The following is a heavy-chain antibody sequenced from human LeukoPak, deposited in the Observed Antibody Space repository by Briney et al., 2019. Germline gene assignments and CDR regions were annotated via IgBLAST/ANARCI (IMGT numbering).Heavy chain of an antibody. J-gene: IGHJ4*02. CDR2: IYYTGST. D-gene: IGHD3-10*01. V-gene: IGHV4-39*01. CDR1: GGSVTSSSFY. CDR3: ATGITSFDY. Sequence: PSETLSLTCTVSGGSVTSSSFYWGWIRQPPGKGLEWIGSIYYTGSTYYNPSLKSRVTISVDTSKNQFSLKLNSVTAADTAVYYCATGITSFDYWGQGTLVTVSS.